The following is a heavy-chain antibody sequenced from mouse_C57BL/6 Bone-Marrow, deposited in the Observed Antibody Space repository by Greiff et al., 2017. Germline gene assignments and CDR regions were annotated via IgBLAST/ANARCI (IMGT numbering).Heavy chain of an antibody. J-gene: IGHJ3*01. CDR3: ALYRFAY. CDR1: GYTFTSSR. V-gene: IGHV1-64*01. Sequence: VQLQQPGAELVKPGASVKLSCKASGYTFTSSRMHWVKQRPGQGLEWIGKLHPNSGSTNYNEKFKSKATLTVDKSSSAAYMQLSILTSEDSAVYYCALYRFAYWGQGTLFTVSA. CDR2: LHPNSGST. D-gene: IGHD1-1*01.